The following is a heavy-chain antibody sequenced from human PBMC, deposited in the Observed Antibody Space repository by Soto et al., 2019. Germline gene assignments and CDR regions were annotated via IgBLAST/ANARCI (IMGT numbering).Heavy chain of an antibody. CDR2: IYYSGST. Sequence: QVQLQESGPGLVKPSETLSLTCTVSGCSVSSGSYYWSWIRQPPGKGLEWIGYIYYSGSTNYNPSLKSRVTISVDTSKNQCSLKLSSVAAADTAVYYCARPLYSYGPMDVWGQGTTVTVSS. CDR3: ARPLYSYGPMDV. D-gene: IGHD5-18*01. CDR1: GCSVSSGSYY. V-gene: IGHV4-61*01. J-gene: IGHJ6*02.